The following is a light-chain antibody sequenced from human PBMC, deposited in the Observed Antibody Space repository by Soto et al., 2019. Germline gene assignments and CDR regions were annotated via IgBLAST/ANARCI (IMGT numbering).Light chain of an antibody. Sequence: EIVSTQSPAILSVSPGERAILSCRASQSLRSDLAWYQQKPGQAPRLLIYGASTRASDIPARFSGSGSGTEFTLTISSLQSEDFAVYYCQQYDNWPPTFGQGTRLEI. J-gene: IGKJ5*01. V-gene: IGKV3-15*01. CDR3: QQYDNWPPT. CDR2: GAS. CDR1: QSLRSD.